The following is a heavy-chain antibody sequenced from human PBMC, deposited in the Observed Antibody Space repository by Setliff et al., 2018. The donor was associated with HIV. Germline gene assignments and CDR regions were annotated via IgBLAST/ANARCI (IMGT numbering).Heavy chain of an antibody. CDR1: GFTFSGYW. V-gene: IGHV3-7*01. CDR2: LNRDGSEI. Sequence: GGSLRLSCAASGFTFSGYWMNWVRQAPGKGLEWVASLNRDGSEIHYVDSVKGRFTISRDNAKNSLYLQISSLRAEDTAAYYCARNRPGLSFWTRDAFDIWGQGTVVTVS. D-gene: IGHD3-3*01. CDR3: ARNRPGLSFWTRDAFDI. J-gene: IGHJ3*02.